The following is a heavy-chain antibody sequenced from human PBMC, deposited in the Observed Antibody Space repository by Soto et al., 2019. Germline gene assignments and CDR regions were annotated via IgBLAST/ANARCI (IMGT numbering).Heavy chain of an antibody. V-gene: IGHV3-23*01. D-gene: IGHD3-10*01. Sequence: EVQLLGSGGGLVQPGGSLRLSCEASGFIFSDHAMSWVRQAPGKGLEWVSAISGNGIATYYADSVKGRFTISRDNSKNTLYLQMNRLRADDTAVYYCARDAISMVRGTNNWFDPWGQGTLVTVSS. CDR3: ARDAISMVRGTNNWFDP. CDR1: GFIFSDHA. CDR2: ISGNGIAT. J-gene: IGHJ5*02.